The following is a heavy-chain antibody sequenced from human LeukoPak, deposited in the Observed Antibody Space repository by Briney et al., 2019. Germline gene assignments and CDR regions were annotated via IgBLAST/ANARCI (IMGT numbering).Heavy chain of an antibody. CDR2: ISWNRAKI. J-gene: IGHJ6*03. D-gene: IGHD3-3*01. Sequence: PGGSLRLSCAASGFTFNAYAMHWVRQAPGKGLEWVSGISWNRAKIGYADSVKGRFTISRDNAKNPLDLQMNSLTAEDTASYYCAKDGSDDFYYMDVWGKGTTVTVSS. V-gene: IGHV3-9*01. CDR1: GFTFNAYA. CDR3: AKDGSDDFYYMDV.